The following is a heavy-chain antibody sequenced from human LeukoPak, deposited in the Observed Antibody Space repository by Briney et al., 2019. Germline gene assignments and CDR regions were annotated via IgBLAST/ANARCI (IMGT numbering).Heavy chain of an antibody. V-gene: IGHV3-21*01. Sequence: GGSLRLSCAASGFTFSSCEMNWVRQAPGKGLEWVSSISSSSSYIYYADSVKGRFTISRDNAKNSLYLQMNSLRAEDTAVYYCARVTLGYCTNGVCYTTDYWGQGTLVTVSS. J-gene: IGHJ4*02. D-gene: IGHD2-8*01. CDR3: ARVTLGYCTNGVCYTTDY. CDR1: GFTFSSCE. CDR2: ISSSSSYI.